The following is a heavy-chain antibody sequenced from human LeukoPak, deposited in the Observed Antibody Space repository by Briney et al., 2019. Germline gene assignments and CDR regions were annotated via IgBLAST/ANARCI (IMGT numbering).Heavy chain of an antibody. V-gene: IGHV3-48*01. CDR1: GFTFSLYN. Sequence: PGGSLRLSCAASGFTFSLYNMNWVRQAPGRGLEWVSYIRSSSSPIYYADSVKGGFTISRDNAKNSLYLQMNSLRAEDTAVYYCARDAPQWELPHYFDYWGQGTLVTVSS. CDR2: IRSSSSPI. CDR3: ARDAPQWELPHYFDY. D-gene: IGHD1-26*01. J-gene: IGHJ4*02.